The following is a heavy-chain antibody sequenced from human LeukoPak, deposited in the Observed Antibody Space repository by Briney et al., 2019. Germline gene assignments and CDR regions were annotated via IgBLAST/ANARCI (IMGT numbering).Heavy chain of an antibody. V-gene: IGHV3-23*01. Sequence: GGSLRLSCAASGFTFNNYAMTWVRQAPGKGPEWVSAISTTGGNTYYSDSVKGRFTISRGNSKSTLYLQLNSLRVEDTAVYYCARKVYSKFDYWGQGTLVTVSS. CDR1: GFTFNNYA. CDR2: ISTTGGNT. J-gene: IGHJ4*02. CDR3: ARKVYSKFDY. D-gene: IGHD4-4*01.